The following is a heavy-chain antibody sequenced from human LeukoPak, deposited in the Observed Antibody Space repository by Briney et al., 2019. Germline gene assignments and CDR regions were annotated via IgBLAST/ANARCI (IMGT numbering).Heavy chain of an antibody. V-gene: IGHV3-23*01. J-gene: IGHJ4*02. D-gene: IGHD3-22*01. CDR3: AKDYYDSSFDY. Sequence: GRSLRLSCAASGFTFSSYAMHWVRQAPGKGLEWVSAISGSGGSTYYADSVKGRFTISRDNSKNTLYLQMNSLRAEDTAVYYCAKDYYDSSFDYWGQGTLVTVSS. CDR1: GFTFSSYA. CDR2: ISGSGGST.